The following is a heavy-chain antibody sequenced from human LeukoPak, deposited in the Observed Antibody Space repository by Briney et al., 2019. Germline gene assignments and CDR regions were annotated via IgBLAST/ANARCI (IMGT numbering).Heavy chain of an antibody. Sequence: GGSLRLSCAASGFTFSSYAMHWVRQAPGKGLEWVAVISYDGSNKYYADSVKGRFTISRDNFKNTLYLQMNSLRAEDTAVYYCAREDTYYDSSGYYHNFDYWGQGTLVTVSS. CDR2: ISYDGSNK. V-gene: IGHV3-30-3*01. CDR3: AREDTYYDSSGYYHNFDY. CDR1: GFTFSSYA. D-gene: IGHD3-22*01. J-gene: IGHJ4*02.